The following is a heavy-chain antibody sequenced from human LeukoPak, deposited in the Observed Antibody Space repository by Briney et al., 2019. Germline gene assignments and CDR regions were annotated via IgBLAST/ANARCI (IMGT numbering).Heavy chain of an antibody. Sequence: GGSLRLSCAVSGFTFSSYAMTWVRQAPGKGLEWVSGISASASGGITYYADSVKGRFTISRDNSKNTLYLQMNSLRAEDTAVYYCSKDFRYSSGWGQGTLVTVSS. V-gene: IGHV3-23*01. CDR3: SKDFRYSSG. D-gene: IGHD5-18*01. CDR1: GFTFSSYA. CDR2: ISASASGGIT. J-gene: IGHJ4*02.